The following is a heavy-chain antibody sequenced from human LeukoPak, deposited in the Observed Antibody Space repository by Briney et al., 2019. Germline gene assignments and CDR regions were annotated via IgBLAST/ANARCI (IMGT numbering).Heavy chain of an antibody. Sequence: PGGSLKLFCVASGFTFSNYAMSWVPQAPGEGLEWVSAITGSGGITYYADSVKGRFTISRDNSKNTLYLQMNSLRAEDTAVYYCAKWGDYDVLTGYYDPDYWGQGTLVTVSS. V-gene: IGHV3-23*01. CDR2: ITGSGGIT. D-gene: IGHD3-9*01. J-gene: IGHJ4*02. CDR3: AKWGDYDVLTGYYDPDY. CDR1: GFTFSNYA.